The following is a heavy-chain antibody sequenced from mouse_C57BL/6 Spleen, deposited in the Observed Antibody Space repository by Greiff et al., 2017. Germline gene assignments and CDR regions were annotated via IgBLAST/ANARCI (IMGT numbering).Heavy chain of an antibody. D-gene: IGHD1-1*01. CDR3: ARERDYYGSSSLYFDV. Sequence: QVQLQQPGTELVKPGASVKLSCKASGYTFTSYWMHWVKQRPGQGLEWIGNINPSNGGTNYTEKFKSKATLTVDKSSITAYMQLRSLTSEDAAVXYCARERDYYGSSSLYFDVWGTGTTVTVSS. CDR2: INPSNGGT. J-gene: IGHJ1*03. V-gene: IGHV1-53*01. CDR1: GYTFTSYW.